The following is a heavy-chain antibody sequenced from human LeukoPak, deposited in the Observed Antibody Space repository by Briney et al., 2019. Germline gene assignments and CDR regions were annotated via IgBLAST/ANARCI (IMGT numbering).Heavy chain of an antibody. V-gene: IGHV4-61*02. D-gene: IGHD1-26*01. J-gene: IGHJ5*02. CDR1: GDSFSSVSYD. CDR2: IYATGST. CDR3: ARGGLLNWFDP. Sequence: PSETLSLTCTVFGDSFSSVSYDWSWIRQPAGKGLEWIGRIYATGSTNYNPSLKSRVTISVDTSKNQFSLKLSSVTAADTAVYYCARGGLLNWFDPWGQGTLVTVSS.